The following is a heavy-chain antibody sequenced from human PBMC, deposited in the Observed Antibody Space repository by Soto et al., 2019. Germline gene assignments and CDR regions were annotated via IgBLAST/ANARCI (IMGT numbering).Heavy chain of an antibody. Sequence: GASVKVSCKASGGTFSNYAISWVRQAPGQGLEWMGGIIPIFGTANYAQKFQGRVTITADESTSTAYMELSSLRSEDTAVYYCARVRYSGYDSSNYYYYYGMDVWGQGTTVTVSS. D-gene: IGHD5-12*01. CDR1: GGTFSNYA. J-gene: IGHJ6*02. CDR3: ARVRYSGYDSSNYYYYYGMDV. CDR2: IIPIFGTA. V-gene: IGHV1-69*13.